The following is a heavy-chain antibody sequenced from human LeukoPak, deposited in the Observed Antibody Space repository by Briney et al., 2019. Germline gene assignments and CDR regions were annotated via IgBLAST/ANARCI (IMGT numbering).Heavy chain of an antibody. Sequence: GGSLRLSCAASGFTFSSYWMSWVRQAPGKGLEWVANIKQDGSEKYYVDSVKGRFTISRDNAKNTLNLQMNSLRAEDTAVYYCARDLGQYYDTSDNWFDPWGQGTLVTVSS. V-gene: IGHV3-7*01. J-gene: IGHJ5*02. CDR3: ARDLGQYYDTSDNWFDP. D-gene: IGHD3-22*01. CDR2: IKQDGSEK. CDR1: GFTFSSYW.